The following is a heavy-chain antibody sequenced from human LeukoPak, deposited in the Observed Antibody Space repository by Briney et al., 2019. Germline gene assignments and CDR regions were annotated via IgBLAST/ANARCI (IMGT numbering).Heavy chain of an antibody. D-gene: IGHD3-3*01. V-gene: IGHV7-4-1*02. CDR3: ARGYDFWSGYYGYERLNGNFDY. Sequence: ASVKVSCKASGYTFTSYAMNWVRQAPGQGLEWMGWINTNTGNPTYAQGFTGRFVFSLDTSVSTAYLQISSLKAEDTAVYYCARGYDFWSGYYGYERLNGNFDYWGQGTLVTVSS. CDR1: GYTFTSYA. J-gene: IGHJ4*02. CDR2: INTNTGNP.